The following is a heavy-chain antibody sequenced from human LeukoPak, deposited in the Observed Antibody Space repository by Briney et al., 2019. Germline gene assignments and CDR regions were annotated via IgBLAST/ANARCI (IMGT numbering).Heavy chain of an antibody. D-gene: IGHD3-3*01. J-gene: IGHJ6*03. CDR2: IYTSGST. CDR3: ARVSPERRITIFGVAKSYYYYYYMDV. V-gene: IGHV4-4*07. Sequence: SETLSLTRTVSGGSISSYYWSWIRQPAGKGLEWIGRIYTSGSTNYNPSLKSRVTMSVDTSKNQFSLKLSSVTAADTAVYYCARVSPERRITIFGVAKSYYYYYYMDVWGKGTTVTVSS. CDR1: GGSISSYY.